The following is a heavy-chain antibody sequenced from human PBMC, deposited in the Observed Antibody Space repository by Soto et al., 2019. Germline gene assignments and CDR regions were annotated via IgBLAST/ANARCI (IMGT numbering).Heavy chain of an antibody. V-gene: IGHV3-23*01. CDR2: LLRSGSTT. CDR3: AKDAVSGDGIWLLDS. CDR1: GFTFTNYA. D-gene: IGHD4-17*01. Sequence: GGSLRLSCAASGFTFTNYAMTWARQAPGKGLEWVSSLLRSGSTTYYADSVKGRFTISSDISANSLYLQMGSLRAEDTAVYYCAKDAVSGDGIWLLDSWGQGTVGTVS. J-gene: IGHJ4*02.